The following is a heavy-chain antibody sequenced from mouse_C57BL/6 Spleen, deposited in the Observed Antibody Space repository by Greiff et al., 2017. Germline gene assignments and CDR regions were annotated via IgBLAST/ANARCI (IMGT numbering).Heavy chain of an antibody. CDR1: GYTFTDYE. CDR3: TRDYGSSPGYNAMDY. CDR2: IDPETGGT. V-gene: IGHV1-15*01. D-gene: IGHD1-1*01. Sequence: VQLQQSGAELVRPGASVSLSCKASGYTFTDYEMHWVKQTPVHGLEWIGAIDPETGGTAYNQKFKGKAILTADKSSSTAYMELHSLSSEDSAVYYCTRDYGSSPGYNAMDYWGQGTSVTVSS. J-gene: IGHJ4*01.